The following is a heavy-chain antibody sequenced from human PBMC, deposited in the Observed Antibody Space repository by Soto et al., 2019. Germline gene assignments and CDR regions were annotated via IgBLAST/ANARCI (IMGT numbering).Heavy chain of an antibody. D-gene: IGHD1-26*01. Sequence: ASVKVSCKASGYTFTSYAMHWVRQAPGQRLEWMGWINAGNGNIKYSQKFQGRVTITRDTSAGTVYMQLSSLTSEDTAVYYCARDDSGFSGSHYIDYFNYWGQGALVTVSS. CDR2: INAGNGNI. V-gene: IGHV1-3*01. CDR3: ARDDSGFSGSHYIDYFNY. J-gene: IGHJ4*02. CDR1: GYTFTSYA.